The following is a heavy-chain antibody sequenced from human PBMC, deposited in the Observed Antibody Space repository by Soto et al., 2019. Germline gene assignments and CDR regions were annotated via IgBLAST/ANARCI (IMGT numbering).Heavy chain of an antibody. Sequence: GGSLRLSCAASGFTFTNYAMSWVRQVPGKGLEWVSAISARGDITNYADSVKGRVTISRDNSKYTLHLQVNSLRGEDTALYYCAARPSADGERRYSFHIWGQGTMVTVSS. CDR3: AARPSADGERRYSFHI. J-gene: IGHJ3*02. CDR2: ISARGDIT. CDR1: GFTFTNYA. V-gene: IGHV3-23*01. D-gene: IGHD1-1*01.